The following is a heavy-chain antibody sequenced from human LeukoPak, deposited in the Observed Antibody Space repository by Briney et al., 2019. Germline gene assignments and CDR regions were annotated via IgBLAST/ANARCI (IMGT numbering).Heavy chain of an antibody. Sequence: GGSLRLSCAASGFTFSSYSMNWVRQAPGKGLEWVSSISSSSSYIYYADSAKGRFTISRDNAKNSLYLQMNSLRAEDTAVYYCARENYGDYPDYFDYWGQGTLVTVSS. D-gene: IGHD4-17*01. CDR2: ISSSSSYI. CDR1: GFTFSSYS. CDR3: ARENYGDYPDYFDY. V-gene: IGHV3-21*01. J-gene: IGHJ4*02.